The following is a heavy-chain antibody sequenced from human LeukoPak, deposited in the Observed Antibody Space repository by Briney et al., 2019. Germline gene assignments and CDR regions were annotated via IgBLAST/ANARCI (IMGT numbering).Heavy chain of an antibody. CDR2: ISYDGSNK. Sequence: GGSLRLSCAASGFTFSSYAMHWVRQAPGKGLEWVAVISYDGSNKYYADSVKGRFTISRDNSKNTLYLQMNSLRAEDTAVYYCAREGTAIDYWGQGTLVTVSS. J-gene: IGHJ4*02. CDR3: AREGTAIDY. V-gene: IGHV3-30-3*01. D-gene: IGHD3-10*01. CDR1: GFTFSSYA.